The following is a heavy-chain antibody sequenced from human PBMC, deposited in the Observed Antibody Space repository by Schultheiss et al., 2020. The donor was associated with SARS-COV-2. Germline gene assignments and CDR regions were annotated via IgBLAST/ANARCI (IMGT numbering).Heavy chain of an antibody. CDR1: GGSISSYY. CDR2: IYYSGST. Sequence: SETLSLTCTVSGGSISSYYWSWIRQPPGKGLEWIGYIYYSGSTNYNPSLKSRVTLSVDTSKNQFSLKLSSVTAADTAVYYCGRGDGYKTIDYWGQGTLVTVSS. J-gene: IGHJ4*02. CDR3: GRGDGYKTIDY. D-gene: IGHD5-24*01. V-gene: IGHV4-59*01.